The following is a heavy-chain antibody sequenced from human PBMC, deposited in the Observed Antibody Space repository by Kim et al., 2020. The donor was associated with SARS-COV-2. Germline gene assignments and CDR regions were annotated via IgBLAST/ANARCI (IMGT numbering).Heavy chain of an antibody. CDR1: GDSISSSSYY. D-gene: IGHD2-15*01. CDR2: IYYSGST. J-gene: IGHJ4*02. Sequence: SETLSLTCTVSGDSISSSSYYWGWIRQPPGKGLEWVGSIYYSGSTYYNPSLKSRVTMSGDTSKNQFSLKLSSVTAADTAGYYCAGEDITQSPYCSGGGCYPTTFDYWGQGTLVTVTS. V-gene: IGHV4-39*02. CDR3: AGEDITQSPYCSGGGCYPTTFDY.